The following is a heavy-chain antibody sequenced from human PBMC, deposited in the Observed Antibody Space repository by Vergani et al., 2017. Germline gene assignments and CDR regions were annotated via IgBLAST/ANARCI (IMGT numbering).Heavy chain of an antibody. D-gene: IGHD2-15*01. J-gene: IGHJ4*02. CDR3: ALGRGNEPLGYCSGGSCYGSY. CDR2: ISYDGSNK. Sequence: QVQLVESGGGVVQPGRSLRLSCAASGFTFSSYGMHWVRQAPGKGLEWVAVISYDGSNKYYADSVKGRFTISRDNSKNTLYLQMNSLRAEDTAVYYCALGRGNEPLGYCSGGSCYGSYWGQGTLVTVSS. V-gene: IGHV3-30*03. CDR1: GFTFSSYG.